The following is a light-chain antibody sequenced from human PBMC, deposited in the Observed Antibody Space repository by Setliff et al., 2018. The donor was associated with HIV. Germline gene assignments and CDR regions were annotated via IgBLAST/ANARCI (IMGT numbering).Light chain of an antibody. V-gene: IGLV1-47*01. J-gene: IGLJ1*01. CDR3: AAWDDSLSGLYV. CDR2: RNN. Sequence: QSALTQPPLASGTPGQRVTISCSGSSSNIGSNYVYWYQHLPGTAPKLLIYRNNQRPSGVPDRFSGSRSGTSASLAISGLRSEDEGDYYCAAWDDSLSGLYVYGTGTKVTV. CDR1: SSNIGSNY.